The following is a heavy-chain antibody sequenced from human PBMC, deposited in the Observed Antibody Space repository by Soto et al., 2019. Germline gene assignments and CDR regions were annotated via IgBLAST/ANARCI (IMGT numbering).Heavy chain of an antibody. D-gene: IGHD4-17*01. V-gene: IGHV1-46*02. CDR3: ARGPDDSDVPRWDY. CDR2: INLRGGTT. Sequence: QVQLVQSGAEVRKPGASVRLSCETSGYNFNQYYIHWVRQAPGQGLEWMGIINLRGGTTEYAHKFRGRVTVTGDTSTSTTYMQLSSLRPDDTAVYFCARGPDDSDVPRWDYWGQGTLVTVSS. CDR1: GYNFNQYY. J-gene: IGHJ4*02.